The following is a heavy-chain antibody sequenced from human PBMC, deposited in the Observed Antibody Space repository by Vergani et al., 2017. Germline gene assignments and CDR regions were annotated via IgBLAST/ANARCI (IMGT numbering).Heavy chain of an antibody. CDR2: ISSSSSTI. CDR1: GFTFSSYS. CDR3: ARGEYYYDSSGYYYDY. J-gene: IGHJ4*02. Sequence: EVQLVESGGGLVKPGGSLRLSCAASGFTFSSYSMNWVRQAPGKGLEWVSYISSSSSTIYYADSVKGRFTISRDNAKNSLYLQMNSLRAEDTAVYYCARGEYYYDSSGYYYDYWGQGTLVTVSS. V-gene: IGHV3-21*05. D-gene: IGHD3-22*01.